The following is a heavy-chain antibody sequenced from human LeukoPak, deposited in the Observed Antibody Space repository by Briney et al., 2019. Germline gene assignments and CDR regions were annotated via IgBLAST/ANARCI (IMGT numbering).Heavy chain of an antibody. D-gene: IGHD6-19*01. J-gene: IGHJ4*02. CDR3: ARLRSGWYSSLDY. CDR1: GFTFSDYY. V-gene: IGHV3-11*04. Sequence: PGGSLRLSCAASGFTFSDYYMSWIRQAPGKGPEWVSYISSSGSTIYYADSVKGRFTISRDNAKNSLYLQMNSLRAEDTAVYYCARLRSGWYSSLDYWGQGTLVTVSS. CDR2: ISSSGSTI.